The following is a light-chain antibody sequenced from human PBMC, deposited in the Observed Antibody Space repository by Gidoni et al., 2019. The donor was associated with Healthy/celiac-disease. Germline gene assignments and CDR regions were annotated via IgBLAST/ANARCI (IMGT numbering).Light chain of an antibody. CDR3: QQSYSTPST. J-gene: IGKJ2*01. CDR2: AAP. CDR1: QSISSY. Sequence: DIQMTQSPSSLSASVGDRVTITCRASQSISSYLNWYQQKPGKAPKLLIYAAPSLQSGVPSRFSGSGSGTDFTLTISSLQPEDFATYYCQQSYSTPSTFGQXTKLEIK. V-gene: IGKV1-39*01.